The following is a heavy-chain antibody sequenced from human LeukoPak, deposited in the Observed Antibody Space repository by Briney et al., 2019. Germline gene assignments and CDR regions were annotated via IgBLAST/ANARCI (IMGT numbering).Heavy chain of an antibody. CDR2: IIPILGIT. J-gene: IGHJ4*02. V-gene: IGHV1-69*04. CDR1: GGTFSSYA. D-gene: IGHD3-16*01. CDR3: ARDPSGGYVPYFDY. Sequence: SVKVSCKASGGTFSSYAISWVRQAPGQGLEWMGRIIPILGITKYAQKFQGRVTITADKSTSTAYMELSSLRSDDTAVYYCARDPSGGYVPYFDYWGQGTLVTVSS.